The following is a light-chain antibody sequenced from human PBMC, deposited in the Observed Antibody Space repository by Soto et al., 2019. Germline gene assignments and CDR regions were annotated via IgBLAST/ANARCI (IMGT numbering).Light chain of an antibody. CDR3: QQYRDLPQT. J-gene: IGKJ1*01. CDR1: QSVRSNY. V-gene: IGKV3-20*01. Sequence: EIVLTQSPGTLSLSPGERATLSCRASQSVRSNYLDWYQQKPGQSPRLLIYNSSTRATGIPDRFSGSGSGTDFTLTISRLEPEDFALYYCQQYRDLPQTFGQGTQVEIK. CDR2: NSS.